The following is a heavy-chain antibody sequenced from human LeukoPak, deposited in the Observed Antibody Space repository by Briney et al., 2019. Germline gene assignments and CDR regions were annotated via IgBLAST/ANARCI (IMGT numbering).Heavy chain of an antibody. J-gene: IGHJ4*02. CDR1: GGSFSGYY. CDR3: ARATVTTGGGDY. V-gene: IGHV4-34*01. CDR2: INHSGST. D-gene: IGHD4-17*01. Sequence: PSETLSLTCAVYGGSFSGYYWSWIRQPPGKGLEWIGEINHSGSTNYNPSLKSRVTISVDTSKNQFSLKLSSVTAADTAVYYCARATVTTGGGDYWGQGTPVTVSS.